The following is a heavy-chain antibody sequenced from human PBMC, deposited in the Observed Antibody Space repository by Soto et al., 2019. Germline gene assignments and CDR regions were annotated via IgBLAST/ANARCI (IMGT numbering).Heavy chain of an antibody. CDR2: IYPDDSYT. Sequence: GESLKISCKGSGYSFPKYYIGWVRQMPGKDLEWMAIIYPDDSYTNYSPSFQGHVTISADKSISTAYLQWSSLKASDTAMYYCARRAHMSRRGETFSYYYYGMDVWGQGTTVTVSS. V-gene: IGHV5-51*01. CDR3: ARRAHMSRRGETFSYYYYGMDV. D-gene: IGHD3-16*01. CDR1: GYSFPKYY. J-gene: IGHJ6*02.